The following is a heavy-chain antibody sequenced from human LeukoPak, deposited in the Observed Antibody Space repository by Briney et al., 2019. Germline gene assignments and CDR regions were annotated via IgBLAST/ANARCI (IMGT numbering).Heavy chain of an antibody. CDR3: ARDLFDFWSGYYTISYYYYYGMDV. J-gene: IGHJ6*02. CDR1: GFTFSDYY. D-gene: IGHD3-3*01. V-gene: IGHV3-11*04. Sequence: GGSLRLSCAASGFTFSDYYMSWIRQAPGKGLEWVSYISSSGSIIYYADSVKGRFTISRDNAKNSLYLQMNSLRAEDTAVYYCARDLFDFWSGYYTISYYYYYGMDVWGQGTTVTVSS. CDR2: ISSSGSII.